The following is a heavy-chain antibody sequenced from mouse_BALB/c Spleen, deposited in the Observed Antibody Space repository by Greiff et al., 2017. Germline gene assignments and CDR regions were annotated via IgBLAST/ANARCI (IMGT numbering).Heavy chain of an antibody. Sequence: QVQLKESGPGLVQPSQSLSITCTVSGFSFTSYGVHWVRQSPGKGLEWLGVIWSGGSTDYNAAFISRLSISKDNSKSQVFFKMNSLQADDTAIYYCARNCYGSSYGGFAYWGQGTLVTVSA. CDR1: GFSFTSYG. J-gene: IGHJ3*01. CDR2: IWSGGST. D-gene: IGHD1-1*01. CDR3: ARNCYGSSYGGFAY. V-gene: IGHV2-4-1*01.